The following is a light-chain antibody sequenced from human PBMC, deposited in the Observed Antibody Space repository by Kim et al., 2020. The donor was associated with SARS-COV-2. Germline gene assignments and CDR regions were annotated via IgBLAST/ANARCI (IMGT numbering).Light chain of an antibody. CDR3: QTWDTGIGVV. CDR2: LDSDGSH. CDR1: SRHSSYV. Sequence: QPVLTQSPSASASLGASVKLTCTLSSRHSSYVIAWHQQQPEKGPRYLMKLDSDGSHTKGDGIPDRFSGSSSGAERYLTISSLQAEDEADYYCQTWDTGIGVVFGEGTQLTVL. J-gene: IGLJ2*01. V-gene: IGLV4-69*01.